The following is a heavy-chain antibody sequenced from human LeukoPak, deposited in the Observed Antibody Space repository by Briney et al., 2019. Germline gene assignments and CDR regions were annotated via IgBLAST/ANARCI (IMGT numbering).Heavy chain of an antibody. D-gene: IGHD3-10*01. CDR3: AKDKSAMVRGVGDAFDI. CDR2: ISWNSGST. CDR1: GFTFDDYA. V-gene: IGHV3-9*01. Sequence: GGSLRLSCAASGFTFDDYAMYWVRQAPGKGLEWVSGISWNSGSTGYADSVRGRFTISRDNAKDSLYLQMNSLRAEDTALYYCAKDKSAMVRGVGDAFDIWGQGTMVTVSS. J-gene: IGHJ3*02.